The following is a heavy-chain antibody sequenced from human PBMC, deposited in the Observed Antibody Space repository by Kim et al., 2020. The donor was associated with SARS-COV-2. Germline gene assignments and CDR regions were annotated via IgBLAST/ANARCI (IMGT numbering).Heavy chain of an antibody. Sequence: ASVKVSCKASGYTFTSYGISWVRQAPGQGLEWMGWISAYNGNTNYAQKLQGRVTMTTDTSTSTAYMELRSLRSDDTAVYYCARRVGGVRGVIRTGSDYYYGMDVWGQGTTVTASS. CDR3: ARRVGGVRGVIRTGSDYYYGMDV. D-gene: IGHD3-10*01. J-gene: IGHJ6*02. CDR1: GYTFTSYG. CDR2: ISAYNGNT. V-gene: IGHV1-18*01.